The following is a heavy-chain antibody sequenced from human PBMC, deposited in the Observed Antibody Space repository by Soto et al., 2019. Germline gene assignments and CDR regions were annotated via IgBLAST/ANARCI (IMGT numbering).Heavy chain of an antibody. CDR1: GFTVSSYY. V-gene: IGHV3-66*01. CDR3: ARVPSSSYHYFDY. J-gene: IGHJ4*02. D-gene: IGHD6-13*01. CDR2: IYSAGSA. Sequence: EVQLVESGGGLVQPGGSLRLSCAASGFTVSSYYMSWVRQAPGKGLEWVSVIYSAGSADFADSVKGRFTISRDNSKNTLYLQMSSLRAEDTAVYYCARVPSSSYHYFDYWGQGTLDTVSS.